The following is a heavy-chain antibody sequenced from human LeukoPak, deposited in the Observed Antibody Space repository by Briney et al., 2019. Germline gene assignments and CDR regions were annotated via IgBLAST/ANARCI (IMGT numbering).Heavy chain of an antibody. CDR3: AANTPRVVREDAFDI. CDR1: GFTFTSSA. CDR2: IDVGSGNT. Sequence: GTSVKVSCKASGFTFTSSAMQWVRQARGQRLEWIGWIDVGSGNTNYAQKFQERVTISRDMSTSTAYMELSSLRSEDTAVYYCAANTPRVVREDAFDIWGQGTMVTVSS. V-gene: IGHV1-58*02. J-gene: IGHJ3*02. D-gene: IGHD2-21*01.